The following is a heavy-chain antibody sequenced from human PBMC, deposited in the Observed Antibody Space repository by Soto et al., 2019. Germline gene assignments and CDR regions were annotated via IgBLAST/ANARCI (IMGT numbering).Heavy chain of an antibody. CDR3: AKNGQPPYYYYGMDV. J-gene: IGHJ6*02. Sequence: GASVKLSCKASGYTFTGYYMHWVRQAPGQGLEWMGWVSGYNGDTKYAQKVQGRVTMTIDTSTYTAYMELRSLTSDDTAKYYCAKNGQPPYYYYGMDVWGQGTTVTVSS. CDR1: GYTFTGYY. CDR2: VSGYNGDT. V-gene: IGHV1-18*04. D-gene: IGHD2-8*01.